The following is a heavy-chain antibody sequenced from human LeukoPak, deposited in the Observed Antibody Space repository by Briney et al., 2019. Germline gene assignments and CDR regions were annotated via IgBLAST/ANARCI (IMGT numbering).Heavy chain of an antibody. Sequence: GGSLRLSCAASGFTFSSYSMNWVRQAPGKGLEWVAVISYDGSNKYYADSVKGRFTISRDNSKNTLYLQMNSLRAEDTAVYYCAKDLVGEMATINLDYWGQGTLVTVSS. CDR2: ISYDGSNK. CDR3: AKDLVGEMATINLDY. V-gene: IGHV3-30*18. D-gene: IGHD5-24*01. CDR1: GFTFSSYS. J-gene: IGHJ4*02.